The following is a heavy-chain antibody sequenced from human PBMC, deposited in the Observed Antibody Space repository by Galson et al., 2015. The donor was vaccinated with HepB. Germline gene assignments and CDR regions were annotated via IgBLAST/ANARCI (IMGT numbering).Heavy chain of an antibody. CDR2: IYTSGST. D-gene: IGHD1-26*01. V-gene: IGHV4-61*02. CDR1: GGSISSGSYY. CDR3: ARDLAGYSGSYEWDDAFDI. Sequence: TLSLTCTVSGGSISSGSYYWSWIRQPARKGLEWIGRIYTSGSTNYNPSLKSRVTMSVDTSKNQFSLKLSSVTAADTAVYYCARDLAGYSGSYEWDDAFDIWGQGTMVTVSS. J-gene: IGHJ3*02.